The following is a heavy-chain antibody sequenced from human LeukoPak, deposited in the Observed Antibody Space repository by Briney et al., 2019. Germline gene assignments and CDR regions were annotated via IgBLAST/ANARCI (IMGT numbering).Heavy chain of an antibody. D-gene: IGHD6-19*01. V-gene: IGHV3-21*01. J-gene: IGHJ5*02. CDR1: GFTFSSYS. CDR2: ISSSSSYI. CDR3: ATLGRTAVAGT. Sequence: GGSLRLSCAAPGFTFSSYSMNWVRQAPGKGLEWVSSISSSSSYIYYADSVKGRFTISRDNAKNSLYLQMNSLRAEDTAVYYCATLGRTAVAGTWGQGTLVTVSS.